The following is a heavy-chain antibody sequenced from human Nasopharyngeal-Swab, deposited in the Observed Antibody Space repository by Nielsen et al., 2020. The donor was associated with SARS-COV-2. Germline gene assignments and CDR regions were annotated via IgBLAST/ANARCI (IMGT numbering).Heavy chain of an antibody. Sequence: GASLNISCAASGFTFSSYIMNWVRQAPGKGLEWVSYISSSSSTIYYADSVKGRFTISRDNAKNSLYLQMNSLRDEDTAVYYCARGANTATYYWGQGTLVTVSS. CDR1: GFTFSSYI. D-gene: IGHD5-18*01. CDR3: ARGANTATYY. J-gene: IGHJ4*02. V-gene: IGHV3-48*02. CDR2: ISSSSSTI.